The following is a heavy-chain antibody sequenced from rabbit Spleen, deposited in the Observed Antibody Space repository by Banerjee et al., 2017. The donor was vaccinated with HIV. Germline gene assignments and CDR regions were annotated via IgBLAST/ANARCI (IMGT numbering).Heavy chain of an antibody. CDR2: INTGDGNT. CDR3: ARGSATMTMVITGFYFNL. Sequence: QEQLEESGGDLVKPEGSLTLTCKASGFSFSDRDVMCWVRQAPGKGLEWIACINTGDGNTYYASWAKGRCTISKTSSTTVTLQMTSLTAADTATYFCARGSATMTMVITGFYFNLWGPGTLVTVS. CDR1: GFSFSDRDV. V-gene: IGHV1S45*01. J-gene: IGHJ4*01. D-gene: IGHD2-1*01.